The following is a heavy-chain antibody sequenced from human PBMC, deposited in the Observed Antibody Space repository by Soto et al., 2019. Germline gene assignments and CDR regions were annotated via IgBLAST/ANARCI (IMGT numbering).Heavy chain of an antibody. V-gene: IGHV3-30*18. Sequence: QVQLVESGGGVVQPGRSLRLSCAASGFTFSSYGMHWVRQAPGKGLEWVAVISYDGSNKYYVDSVKGRFTISRDNSXNXLXXQMNSLRAEDTAVYYCAKDGLRYCSGGSCYQPGDYWGQGTLVTVSS. CDR2: ISYDGSNK. CDR3: AKDGLRYCSGGSCYQPGDY. J-gene: IGHJ4*02. CDR1: GFTFSSYG. D-gene: IGHD2-15*01.